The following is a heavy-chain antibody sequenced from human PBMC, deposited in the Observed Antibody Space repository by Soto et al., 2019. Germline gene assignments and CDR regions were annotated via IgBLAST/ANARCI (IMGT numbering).Heavy chain of an antibody. V-gene: IGHV4-30-2*01. D-gene: IGHD4-4*01. CDR3: ARGEGPTALDY. CDR2: IYHSGST. CDR1: GGSISSGGYS. Sequence: QLQLQEPGSGLVKPSQTLSLTCAVSGGSISSGGYSWSWIRQPPGKGLEWIGYIYHSGSTYYNPSLKSRVTISVDRSKNQFSLKLSSVTAADTAVYYCARGEGPTALDYWGQGTLVTVSS. J-gene: IGHJ4*02.